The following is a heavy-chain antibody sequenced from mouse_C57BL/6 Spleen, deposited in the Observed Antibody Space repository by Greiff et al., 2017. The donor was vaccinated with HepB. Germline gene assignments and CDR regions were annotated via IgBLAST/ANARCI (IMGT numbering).Heavy chain of an antibody. CDR2: IDPSDSYT. J-gene: IGHJ3*01. D-gene: IGHD2-4*01. CDR3: ARKGYYDDRGFAY. CDR1: GYTFTSYW. V-gene: IGHV1-50*01. Sequence: QVQLQQPGAELVKPGASVKLSCKASGYTFTSYWMQWVKQRPGQGLEWIGEIDPSDSYTNYNQKFKGKATLTVDTSSSTAYMQLSSLTSEDSAVYYCARKGYYDDRGFAYWGQGTLVTVSA.